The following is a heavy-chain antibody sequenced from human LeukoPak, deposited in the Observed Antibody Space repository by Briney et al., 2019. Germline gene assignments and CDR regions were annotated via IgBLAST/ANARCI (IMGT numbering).Heavy chain of an antibody. CDR1: GGSISSSSYY. D-gene: IGHD5-18*01. CDR2: IYYSGST. CDR3: TREGYSSPDY. V-gene: IGHV4-39*07. J-gene: IGHJ4*02. Sequence: SETLSLTCTVSGGSISSSSYYWGWIRQPPGKGLEWIGSIYYSGSTNYNPSLKSRVTISMDTSKNQFSLKLGAVTAADTAVYYCTREGYSSPDYWGQGTLVTVSS.